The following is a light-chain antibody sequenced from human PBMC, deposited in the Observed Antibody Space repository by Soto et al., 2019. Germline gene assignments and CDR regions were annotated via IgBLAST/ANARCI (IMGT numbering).Light chain of an antibody. CDR3: CSYAGSYTHV. CDR2: DVI. CDR1: SSDVGRYNF. V-gene: IGLV2-11*01. Sequence: QSVLTQPRSVSGSPGQSVTISFAGTSSDVGRYNFVSWYQQHPDKAPKLMIYDVIKRPSGVPDRFSGSKSGNTASLTIYGLQAKDEADYHCCSYAGSYTHVFGTGTKVTVL. J-gene: IGLJ1*01.